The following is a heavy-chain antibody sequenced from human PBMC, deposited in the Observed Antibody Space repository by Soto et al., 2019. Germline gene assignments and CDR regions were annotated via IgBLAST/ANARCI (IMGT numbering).Heavy chain of an antibody. Sequence: EVQLVETGGGLIQPGGSLRLSCAASGLTVSSNYMNWVRQAPGKGLEWVSVLYSGGSTHYGGSVKGRFIISRDNSKNTMHMQRSSLRAEDMAVYYCARDRPGDEGDAFDIWGHGTMVTVSS. D-gene: IGHD3-10*01. J-gene: IGHJ3*02. CDR1: GLTVSSNY. V-gene: IGHV3-53*02. CDR3: ARDRPGDEGDAFDI. CDR2: LYSGGST.